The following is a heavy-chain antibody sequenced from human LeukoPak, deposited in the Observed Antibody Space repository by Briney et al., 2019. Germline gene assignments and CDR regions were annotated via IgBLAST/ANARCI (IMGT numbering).Heavy chain of an antibody. Sequence: PSETLSLTCTVSGGSISSYYWSWIRQPPGKGLEGIGYIYYSGSTNYNPSLKSRVTISVDTSKNQFSLKLSSVTAADTAVYYCARLSPLYCSGGSCYSARYFDYWGQGTLVTVSS. CDR3: ARLSPLYCSGGSCYSARYFDY. J-gene: IGHJ4*02. CDR1: GGSISSYY. V-gene: IGHV4-59*08. CDR2: IYYSGST. D-gene: IGHD2-15*01.